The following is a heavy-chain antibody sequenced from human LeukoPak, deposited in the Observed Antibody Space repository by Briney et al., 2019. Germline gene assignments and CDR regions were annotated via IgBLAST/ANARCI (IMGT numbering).Heavy chain of an antibody. CDR1: RFTFSSYA. J-gene: IGHJ4*02. CDR3: AKQGPARIPIVVVTAMAH. CDR2: ISGSGGST. D-gene: IGHD2-21*02. V-gene: IGHV3-23*01. Sequence: GGSLRLSCAASRFTFSSYAMSWVRQAPGKGLEWVSAISGSGGSTYYADSVKGRFTISRDNSRNTLYLQMNSLRAEDTAVYYCAKQGPARIPIVVVTAMAHWGQGTLVTVSS.